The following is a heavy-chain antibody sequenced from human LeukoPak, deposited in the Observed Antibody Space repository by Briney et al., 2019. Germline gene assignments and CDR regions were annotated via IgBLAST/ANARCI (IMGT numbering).Heavy chain of an antibody. CDR1: RFTFSDYY. D-gene: IGHD1-26*01. V-gene: IGHV3-11*01. J-gene: IGHJ3*02. Sequence: PGGSLRLSCAASRFTFSDYYMSWIRQAPGKGLEWVSYISSSGTTRYYADSVQGRFTISRDNAKNSLYLQMNSLRDEDTAVYYCARAFREPGPPKPAPNWNSSGAFDIWGQGTMVTVSS. CDR3: ARAFREPGPPKPAPNWNSSGAFDI. CDR2: ISSSGTTR.